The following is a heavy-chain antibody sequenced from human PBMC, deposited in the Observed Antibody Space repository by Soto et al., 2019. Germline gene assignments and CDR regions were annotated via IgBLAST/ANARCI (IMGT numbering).Heavy chain of an antibody. CDR1: GYTFTGYY. V-gene: IGHV1-2*02. D-gene: IGHD1-26*01. Sequence: CKASGYTFTGYYMHWVRQAPGQGLEWMGWINPNSGGTNYAQKFQGRVTMTSDTSITTAYMELSRLTSDDTAVYYCARVSLAGATTADYWGQGTLVTVSS. J-gene: IGHJ4*02. CDR2: INPNSGGT. CDR3: ARVSLAGATTADY.